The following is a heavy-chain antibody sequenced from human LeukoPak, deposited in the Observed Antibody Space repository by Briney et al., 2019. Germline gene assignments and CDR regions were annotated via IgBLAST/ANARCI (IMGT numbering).Heavy chain of an antibody. CDR1: GYTFTGYY. Sequence: GASVKVSCKASGYTFTGYYMHWVRQAPGQGLEWMGWINPNSGGTNYAQKFQGRVTMTRDTSISTAYMELSRLRSDDTAVYYCASHYDITSDVIVPYDAFDIWGQGTMVTVSS. CDR3: ASHYDITSDVIVPYDAFDI. CDR2: INPNSGGT. D-gene: IGHD3-9*01. J-gene: IGHJ3*02. V-gene: IGHV1-2*02.